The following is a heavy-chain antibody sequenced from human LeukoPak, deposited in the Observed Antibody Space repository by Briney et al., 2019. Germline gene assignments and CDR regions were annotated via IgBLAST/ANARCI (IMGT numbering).Heavy chain of an antibody. J-gene: IGHJ6*02. CDR3: ASRGDSYYYYGMDV. V-gene: IGHV4-61*02. CDR1: GGSISSGSYY. Sequence: TSQTLSLTCTVSGGSISSGSYYWSWIRQPAGKGLEWIGRIYYSGSTNYNPSLKSRVTISVDTSKNQFSLKLSSVTAADTAVYYCASRGDSYYYYGMDVWGQGTTVTVSS. D-gene: IGHD7-27*01. CDR2: IYYSGST.